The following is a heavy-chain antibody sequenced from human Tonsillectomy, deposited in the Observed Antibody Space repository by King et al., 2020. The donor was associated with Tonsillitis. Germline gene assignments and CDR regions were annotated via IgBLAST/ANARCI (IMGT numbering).Heavy chain of an antibody. CDR2: ISGSGAST. V-gene: IGHV3-23*04. Sequence: EVQLVESGGALVQPGGSLRLSCAASGFTFSTYAISWVRQAPGKGLDWVSAISGSGASTYYADSVKGRFTISRDNSKDTLYLQMNSLRAEDTAVYYCAKEEGYTYGHDAFDIWGQGTMVTVSS. D-gene: IGHD5-18*01. J-gene: IGHJ3*02. CDR1: GFTFSTYA. CDR3: AKEEGYTYGHDAFDI.